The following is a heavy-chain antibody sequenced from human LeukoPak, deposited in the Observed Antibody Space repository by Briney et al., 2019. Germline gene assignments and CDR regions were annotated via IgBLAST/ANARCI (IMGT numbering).Heavy chain of an antibody. V-gene: IGHV3-7*01. J-gene: IGHJ3*02. CDR1: GFTFSSHW. CDR2: IKQDGSEK. CDR3: AREMYYYDHGAFDI. D-gene: IGHD3-22*01. Sequence: GGSLRLSCAASGFTFSSHWMSWVRQAPGKGLEWVANIKQDGSEKYYVDSVKGRFTISRDNAKNSLYLQMNSLRAEDTAVYYCAREMYYYDHGAFDIWGQGTMVTVSS.